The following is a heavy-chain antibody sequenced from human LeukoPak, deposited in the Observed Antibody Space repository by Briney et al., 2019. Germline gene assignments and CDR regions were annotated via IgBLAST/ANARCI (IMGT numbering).Heavy chain of an antibody. CDR2: ISSSGSTI. J-gene: IGHJ4*02. Sequence: LPGGSLRLSCAASGFTFSSYEMNWVRQAPGKGLEWVSYISSSGSTIYYADSVKGRFTISRDNAKNSLYLQMNSLRAEDTAVCYCARDPLGYDISTGYTPRYFDYWGQGTLVTVSS. V-gene: IGHV3-48*03. CDR1: GFTFSSYE. CDR3: ARDPLGYDISTGYTPRYFDY. D-gene: IGHD3-9*01.